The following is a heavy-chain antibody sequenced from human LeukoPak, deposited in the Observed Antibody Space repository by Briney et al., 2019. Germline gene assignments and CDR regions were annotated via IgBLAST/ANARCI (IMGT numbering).Heavy chain of an antibody. Sequence: GGSLRLSCAASGFTFSSYWMSWVRQAPGKGLEWVANIKKDGSEKYYVDSVKGRFTISRDNAKTSLYLQMNSLRAEDTAVYYCARGRGRQATDAFDIWGQGTMVTVSS. V-gene: IGHV3-7*04. CDR1: GFTFSSYW. J-gene: IGHJ3*02. CDR3: ARGRGRQATDAFDI. D-gene: IGHD3-16*01. CDR2: IKKDGSEK.